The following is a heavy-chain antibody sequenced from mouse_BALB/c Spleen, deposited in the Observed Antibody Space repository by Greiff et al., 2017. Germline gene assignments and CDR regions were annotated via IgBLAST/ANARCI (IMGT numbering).Heavy chain of an antibody. V-gene: IGHV5-6-4*01. Sequence: EVKVVESGGGLVKPGGSLKLSCAASGFTFSSYTMSWVRQTPEKRLEWVATISSGGSYTYYPDSVKGRFTISRDNAKNTLYLQMSSLKSEDTAMYYCTRELDYWGQGTTLTVSS. CDR2: ISSGGSYT. CDR3: TRELDY. J-gene: IGHJ2*01. CDR1: GFTFSSYT.